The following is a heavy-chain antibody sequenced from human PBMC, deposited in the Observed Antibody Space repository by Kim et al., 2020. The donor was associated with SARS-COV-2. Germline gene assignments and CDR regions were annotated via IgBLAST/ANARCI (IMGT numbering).Heavy chain of an antibody. CDR3: ARYVSLGY. D-gene: IGHD3-10*02. V-gene: IGHV3-7*01. CDR2: IKQDGSAK. Sequence: GGSLRLSCAASEFTFSDSWMTWVRQAPGKGLEWVAKIKQDGSAKYYVDSVKGRFTISRDNAKNSLFLQMNSLRAEDTAVYYCARYVSLGYWGQGTLVTVSS. J-gene: IGHJ4*02. CDR1: EFTFSDSW.